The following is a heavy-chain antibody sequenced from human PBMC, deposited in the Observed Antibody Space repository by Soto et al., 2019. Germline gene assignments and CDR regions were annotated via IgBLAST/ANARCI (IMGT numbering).Heavy chain of an antibody. CDR3: ARGAIYDFWSGSYYYYGMDV. CDR1: GDSVSSNSAA. D-gene: IGHD3-3*01. J-gene: IGHJ6*02. CDR2: TYYSSKWYN. V-gene: IGHV6-1*01. Sequence: SQTLSLTCAISGDSVSSNSAAWNWIRQSPSRGLEWLGRTYYSSKWYNDYAVSVKSRITINPDTSKNQFSLQLNSVTPEDTAVYYCARGAIYDFWSGSYYYYGMDVWGQGTTVTVSS.